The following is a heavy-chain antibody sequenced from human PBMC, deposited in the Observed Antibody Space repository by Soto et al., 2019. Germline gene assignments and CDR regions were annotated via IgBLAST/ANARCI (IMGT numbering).Heavy chain of an antibody. CDR2: IVVGSGNT. V-gene: IGHV1-58*01. Sequence: SVKVSCKASGFTFTSSAVRWVRHARGQRLEWIGWIVVGSGNTNYAQKFQERVTITRDMSTSTAYMELSSLRSEDTAVYYCAADGDILTGYYHFDYWGQGTLVTVSS. J-gene: IGHJ4*02. CDR1: GFTFTSSA. CDR3: AADGDILTGYYHFDY. D-gene: IGHD3-9*01.